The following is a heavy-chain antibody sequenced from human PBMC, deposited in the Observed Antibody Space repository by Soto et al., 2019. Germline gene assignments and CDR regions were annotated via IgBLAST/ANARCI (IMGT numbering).Heavy chain of an antibody. CDR1: GLTFSSYA. D-gene: IGHD7-27*01. J-gene: IGHJ4*02. CDR3: AKKTPNIPRPFDY. Sequence: PGGSLRLSCAASGLTFSSYAMAWIRQAPGKGLEWVSIISDDAGRTHYTDSVKGRFTISRDNSKSTLFLQMNSLRVEDTAVYYCAKKTPNIPRPFDYWGQGTLVTVSS. V-gene: IGHV3-23*01. CDR2: ISDDAGRT.